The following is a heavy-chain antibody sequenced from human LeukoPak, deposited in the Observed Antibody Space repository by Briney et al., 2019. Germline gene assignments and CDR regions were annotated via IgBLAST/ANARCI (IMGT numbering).Heavy chain of an antibody. V-gene: IGHV4-34*01. D-gene: IGHD4-17*01. CDR2: INHSGST. J-gene: IGHJ4*02. CDR1: GGSFSGYY. Sequence: SETLSLTCAVYGGSFSGYYWSWIRQPPGKGLEWIGEINHSGSTNYNPSLKSRATISVDTSKNQFSLKLSSVTAADTAVYYCARLSLDYGDWGQGTLVTVSS. CDR3: ARLSLDYGD.